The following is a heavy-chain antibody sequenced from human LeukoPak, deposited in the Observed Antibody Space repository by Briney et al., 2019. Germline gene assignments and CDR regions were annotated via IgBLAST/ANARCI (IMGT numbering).Heavy chain of an antibody. CDR3: ARDMVAYYGSGSYSY. CDR1: GFTFSSYS. V-gene: IGHV3-21*01. CDR2: ISGSGDYI. D-gene: IGHD3-10*01. J-gene: IGHJ4*02. Sequence: GGSLRLSCAASGFTFSSYSINWVRQAPGKGLEWVSYISGSGDYIYYADSVKGRCTISRDNAKNSLYLQMNSLRAEDTAVYYCARDMVAYYGSGSYSYWGQGTLVTVSS.